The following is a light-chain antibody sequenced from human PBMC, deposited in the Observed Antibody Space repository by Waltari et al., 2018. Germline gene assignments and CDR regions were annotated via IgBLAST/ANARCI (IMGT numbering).Light chain of an antibody. J-gene: IGLJ3*02. Sequence: QSVLTQPPSVSAAPGQKVTLSCSGSGPTIGNNYVSWYQQLPGTAPKLLIYENNKRPSGIPDRFSASKSGTSATLGITGLQTGDEADYYCATWDSSLSGVFGGGTKLTVL. CDR2: ENN. CDR1: GPTIGNNY. CDR3: ATWDSSLSGV. V-gene: IGLV1-51*02.